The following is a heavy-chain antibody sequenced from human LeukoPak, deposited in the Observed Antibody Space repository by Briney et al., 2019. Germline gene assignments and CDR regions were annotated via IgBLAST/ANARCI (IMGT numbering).Heavy chain of an antibody. D-gene: IGHD3-22*01. V-gene: IGHV1-2*02. CDR1: GYTFTGCY. Sequence: ASVKVSCKASGYTFTGCYMHWVRQAPGQGLEWMGWINPNSGGTNYAQKFQGRVTMTRDTSISTAYMELSRLRSDDTAVYYCARTQYYYDSSGLLGGFDYWGQGTLVTVSS. CDR3: ARTQYYYDSSGLLGGFDY. CDR2: INPNSGGT. J-gene: IGHJ4*02.